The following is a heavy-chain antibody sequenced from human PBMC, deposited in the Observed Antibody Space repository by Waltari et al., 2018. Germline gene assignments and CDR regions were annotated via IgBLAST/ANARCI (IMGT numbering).Heavy chain of an antibody. V-gene: IGHV3-30-3*01. D-gene: IGHD5-12*01. Sequence: QVKLVESGGGVVQPGRSLRLSCSASGFTFNNSAMHAVRQAPGKGLEWVAVISYDGTNTYYADSVKGRFTISRDNSKNTLYLQMNSLRAEDTAVHYCARDGNSGSYYNYHMDVWGKGTTVTVSS. CDR3: ARDGNSGSYYNYHMDV. CDR2: ISYDGTNT. CDR1: GFTFNNSA. J-gene: IGHJ6*03.